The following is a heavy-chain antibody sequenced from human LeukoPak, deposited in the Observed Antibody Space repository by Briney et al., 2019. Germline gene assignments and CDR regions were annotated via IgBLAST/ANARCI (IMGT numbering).Heavy chain of an antibody. V-gene: IGHV3-13*01. CDR2: IGISDDT. CDR1: GFTLRSYD. J-gene: IGHJ4*02. CDR3: ARGGVQVSGIDEIDY. Sequence: GGSLRLSCAASGFTLRSYDMHWVRQVTGKGLEWVSAIGISDDTYYQGSVKGRFTISRENAKNSLYLQMNSLTAGDTAVYYCARGGVQVSGIDEIDYWGQGTLVTVSS. D-gene: IGHD6-19*01.